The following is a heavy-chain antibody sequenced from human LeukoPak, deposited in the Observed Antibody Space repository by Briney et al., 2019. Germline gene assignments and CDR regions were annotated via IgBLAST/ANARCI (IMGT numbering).Heavy chain of an antibody. V-gene: IGHV4-59*01. CDR1: GGSISSYY. J-gene: IGHJ4*02. D-gene: IGHD6-13*01. CDR3: ARGAYSSSWYGGGDYYFDY. CDR2: IYYSGST. Sequence: SETLSLTCTVSGGSISSYYWSWIRQPPGKGLEWIGYIYYSGSTNYNPSLKSRVTISVDTSKNQFSLKLSSVTAADTAVYYCARGAYSSSWYGGGDYYFDYWGQGTLVTVSS.